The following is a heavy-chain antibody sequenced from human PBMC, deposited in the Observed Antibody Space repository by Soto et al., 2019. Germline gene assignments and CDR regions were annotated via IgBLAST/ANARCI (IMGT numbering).Heavy chain of an antibody. Sequence: GGSLRLSCAASGFTFDDYAMHWVRQAPGKGLEWVSGISWNSGSIGYADSVKGRFTISRDNAKNSLYLQMNSLRAEDTALYYCAKDRPSVWDCSSTSCPSYFDYWGQGTLVTVSS. CDR2: ISWNSGSI. V-gene: IGHV3-9*01. CDR3: AKDRPSVWDCSSTSCPSYFDY. CDR1: GFTFDDYA. J-gene: IGHJ4*02. D-gene: IGHD2-2*01.